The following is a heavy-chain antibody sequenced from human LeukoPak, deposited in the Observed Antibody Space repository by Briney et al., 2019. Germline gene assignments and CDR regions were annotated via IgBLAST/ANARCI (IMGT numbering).Heavy chain of an antibody. V-gene: IGHV3-30*01. D-gene: IGHD1-14*01. CDR1: GFTFSSYA. J-gene: IGHJ5*02. CDR3: ARDLTTGESWFDP. Sequence: PGGSLRLSCAASGFTFSSYAMHWVRQAPGKGLEWVAVISYDGSNKYYADSVKGRFTISRDNSKNTLYLQMNSLRAGDTAVYYCARDLTTGESWFDPWGQGTLVTVSS. CDR2: ISYDGSNK.